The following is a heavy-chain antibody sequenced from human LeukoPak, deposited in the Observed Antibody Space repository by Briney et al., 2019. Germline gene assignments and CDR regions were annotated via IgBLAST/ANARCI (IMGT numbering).Heavy chain of an antibody. J-gene: IGHJ6*03. D-gene: IGHD3-3*01. CDR1: GFTFSSYG. V-gene: IGHV3-30*02. Sequence: GGSLRLSCAASGFTFSSYGMHWVRQAPGKGLEWEAFIWYDGSNKYYTDSVKGRFTISRDNSKNTLHLQMNSLRAEDTAMYYCAKNSGGYDFWSAYYRYYYYMDVWGKGTTVTVSS. CDR3: AKNSGGYDFWSAYYRYYYYMDV. CDR2: IWYDGSNK.